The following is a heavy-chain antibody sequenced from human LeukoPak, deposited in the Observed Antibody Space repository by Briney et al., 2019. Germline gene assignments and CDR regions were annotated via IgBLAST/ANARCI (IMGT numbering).Heavy chain of an antibody. CDR3: ARGDCDYYDSNGYCKDYYFDY. V-gene: IGHV4-39*07. J-gene: IGHJ4*02. CDR2: IYYSGNT. D-gene: IGHD3-22*01. CDR1: GGSISSSSYY. Sequence: SETLSLSCTVSGGSISSSSYYWGWIRQPPGKGLEWIGSIYYSGNTYYNPSLRSRVTISVDTSKNQFSLKLSSVTAADTAVYYCARGDCDYYDSNGYCKDYYFDYWGQGTLVTVSS.